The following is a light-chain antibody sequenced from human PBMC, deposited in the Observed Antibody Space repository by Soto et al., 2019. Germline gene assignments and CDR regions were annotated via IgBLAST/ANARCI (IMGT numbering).Light chain of an antibody. Sequence: AIRMTQSPSSFSASTGDRVTITCRASQGISSYLAWYQQKPVKAPKLLIYAASTLQSGVPSRFSGSGSGTDFTLTISFLQSEDFATYCCQQSYSYPLTFGGGTKVEIK. CDR3: QQSYSYPLT. CDR2: AAS. J-gene: IGKJ4*01. CDR1: QGISSY. V-gene: IGKV1-8*01.